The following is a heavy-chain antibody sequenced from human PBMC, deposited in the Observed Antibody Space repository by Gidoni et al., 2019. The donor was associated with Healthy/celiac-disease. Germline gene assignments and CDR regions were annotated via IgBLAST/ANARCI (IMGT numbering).Heavy chain of an antibody. CDR3: ARGNYYDSSGYPVKVHYFDY. CDR2: IIPIFGTA. J-gene: IGHJ4*02. D-gene: IGHD3-22*01. V-gene: IGHV1-69*01. CDR1: GGTFSSSA. Sequence: QVQLVQSGAELKKPGSSVKVSCAASGGTFSSSASSWVRQAPGQGLEWMGGIIPIFGTANYAQKFQGRVTMTADESTSTAYMGLSSLRSEDTAVYYCARGNYYDSSGYPVKVHYFDYWGQGTLVTVSS.